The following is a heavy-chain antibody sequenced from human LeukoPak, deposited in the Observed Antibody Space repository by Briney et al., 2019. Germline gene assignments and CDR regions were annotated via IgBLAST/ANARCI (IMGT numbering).Heavy chain of an antibody. CDR1: GFTFSDYY. V-gene: IGHV3-11*01. Sequence: GGSLRLSCAASGFTFSDYYMSWIRQAPGKGLEWVSYISRSDTTVYYADSVKGRFTVSGDDAKSSLYLQMNSLRAEDSAVHYCARGPNHYDYYDLDVWGQGTTVIVSS. CDR2: ISRSDTTV. J-gene: IGHJ6*02. CDR3: ARGPNHYDYYDLDV.